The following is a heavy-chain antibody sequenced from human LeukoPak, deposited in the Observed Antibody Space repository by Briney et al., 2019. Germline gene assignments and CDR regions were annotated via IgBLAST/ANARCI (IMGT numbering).Heavy chain of an antibody. J-gene: IGHJ4*02. D-gene: IGHD3-3*01. Sequence: GGSLRLSCAASGFIFRNYWMSWVRRAPGKGLEWVANIKQDGSETYYVDSVRGRFTISRDNAEKSLYLQMNSLRVEDTAVYYCARDFWGAYRVDYSDYWGQGTLVTVSS. CDR3: ARDFWGAYRVDYSDY. CDR2: IKQDGSET. CDR1: GFIFRNYW. V-gene: IGHV3-7*01.